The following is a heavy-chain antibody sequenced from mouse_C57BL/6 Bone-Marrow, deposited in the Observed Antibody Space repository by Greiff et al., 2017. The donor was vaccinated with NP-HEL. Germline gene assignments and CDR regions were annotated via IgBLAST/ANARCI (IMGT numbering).Heavy chain of an antibody. Sequence: VQLQQSGPELVKPGASVKISCKASGYTFTDYYMNWVKQSHGKSLEWIGDINPNNGGTSYNQKFKGKATLTVDKSSSTAYMELRSLTSEDSAVYYCARSDYYGSPFAYWGKGTLVTVSA. CDR3: ARSDYYGSPFAY. CDR1: GYTFTDYY. CDR2: INPNNGGT. D-gene: IGHD1-1*01. V-gene: IGHV1-26*01. J-gene: IGHJ3*01.